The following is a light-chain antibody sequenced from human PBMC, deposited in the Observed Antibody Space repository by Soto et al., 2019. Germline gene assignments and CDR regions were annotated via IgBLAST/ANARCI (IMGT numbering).Light chain of an antibody. J-gene: IGKJ3*01. Sequence: EIVMTQSPATLSVSPGERATLSCRASQSINSNLTWYQQKPGQAPRLLIYGASTRATGIPARFSGSGSGTEFTLTISSLQSEDFAVYYCQQYNNWPPLITFGPGTKVDIK. CDR1: QSINSN. CDR3: QQYNNWPPLIT. V-gene: IGKV3-15*01. CDR2: GAS.